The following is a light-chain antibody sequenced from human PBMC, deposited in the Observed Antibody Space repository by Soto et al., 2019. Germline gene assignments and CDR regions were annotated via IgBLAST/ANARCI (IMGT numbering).Light chain of an antibody. CDR3: QQSYSTPYT. CDR1: QSISSY. CDR2: AAS. V-gene: IGKV1-39*01. Sequence: DIQMTQSASSLSAYVGDRVTITCRASQSISSYLNWYQQKPGKAPKLLIYAASSLQSGVPSRFSGSGSARDFTLTIGSLQTEGFATYYCQQSYSTPYTFGRETKLESK. J-gene: IGKJ2*01.